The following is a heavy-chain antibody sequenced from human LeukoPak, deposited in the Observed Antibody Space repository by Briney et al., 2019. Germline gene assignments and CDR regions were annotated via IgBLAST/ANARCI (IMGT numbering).Heavy chain of an antibody. Sequence: PGGSLRLSCAASRFTFSSYGMSWVRQAPGKGLEWVSAISGSGGSTYYADSVKGRFTISRDNSKNTLYLQMNSLRAEDTAVYYCAKQGDYDYVWGSYRPHHFDYWGQGTLVTVSS. CDR2: ISGSGGST. J-gene: IGHJ4*02. CDR3: AKQGDYDYVWGSYRPHHFDY. D-gene: IGHD3-16*02. V-gene: IGHV3-23*01. CDR1: RFTFSSYG.